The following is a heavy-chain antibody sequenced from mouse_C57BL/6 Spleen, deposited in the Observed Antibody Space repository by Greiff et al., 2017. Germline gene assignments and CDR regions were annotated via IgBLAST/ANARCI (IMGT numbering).Heavy chain of an antibody. Sequence: QVQLQQPGAELVMPGASVKLSCKASGYTFTSYWMHWVKQRPGQGLEWIGEIDPSDSYTNYNQKFKGKSTLTVDKSSSTSYMQLSSLTSEDSAVYYWARSTVVARYFDVWGTGTTVTVSS. D-gene: IGHD1-1*01. J-gene: IGHJ1*03. CDR3: ARSTVVARYFDV. V-gene: IGHV1-69*01. CDR2: IDPSDSYT. CDR1: GYTFTSYW.